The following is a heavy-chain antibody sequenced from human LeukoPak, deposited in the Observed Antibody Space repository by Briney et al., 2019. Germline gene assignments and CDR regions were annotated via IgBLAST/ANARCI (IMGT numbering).Heavy chain of an antibody. Sequence: SENLSLTCSVSGGSISSGGYYWSCIRQHPGKGLEWIGYIYYSGSTYYNPSLKSRVIISVDTSKIQFSLNLSSVTAADTAVYYCARGTNWGSLVGAFDIWGQGTMVTVSS. J-gene: IGHJ3*02. D-gene: IGHD7-27*01. CDR2: IYYSGST. CDR3: ARGTNWGSLVGAFDI. V-gene: IGHV4-31*03. CDR1: GGSISSGGYY.